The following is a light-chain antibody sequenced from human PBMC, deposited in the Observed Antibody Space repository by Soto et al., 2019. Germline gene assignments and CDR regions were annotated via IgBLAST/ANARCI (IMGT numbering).Light chain of an antibody. J-gene: IGLJ2*01. CDR3: RPCAASNKF. V-gene: IGLV2-8*01. Sequence: QSALTQPPSASGSPGQSVAISCTGTSSDVGGYNYVSWYQQHPGKAPKLIIYEVSQRPSGVPDRFSGSKSGNTASLTVSGLQAEDEAEYYCRPCAASNKFFGGGSKVTVL. CDR1: SSDVGGYNY. CDR2: EVS.